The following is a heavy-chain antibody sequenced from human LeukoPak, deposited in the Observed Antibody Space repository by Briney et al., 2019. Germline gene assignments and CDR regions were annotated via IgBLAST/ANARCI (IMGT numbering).Heavy chain of an antibody. J-gene: IGHJ6*02. V-gene: IGHV3-23*01. CDR1: GFTFSSYA. D-gene: IGHD3-3*01. CDR2: ISGSGGST. CDR3: AKDSYYDFWSGYWSLPYYYYGMDV. Sequence: PGGSLRLSCAASGFTFSSYAMSWVRQAPGKGLEWVSAISGSGGSTYYADSVKGRFTISRDNSKNTLYLQMNSLRAEDTAVYYCAKDSYYDFWSGYWSLPYYYYGMDVWGQGTTVTVSS.